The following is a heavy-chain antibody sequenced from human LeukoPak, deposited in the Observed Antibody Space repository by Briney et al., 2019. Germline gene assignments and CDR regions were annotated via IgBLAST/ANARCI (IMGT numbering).Heavy chain of an antibody. D-gene: IGHD3-3*01. Sequence: SETLSLTCAVYGGSFSGFYWTWIRQPPAKGLEWIGEINRSGGTNYNPSLKSRVTISGDTSKNQFSLKLSSVTAADTALYYCARGHNEGAYYYGFTYWGQGTLVTVSS. CDR1: GGSFSGFY. V-gene: IGHV4-34*01. J-gene: IGHJ4*02. CDR2: INRSGGT. CDR3: ARGHNEGAYYYGFTY.